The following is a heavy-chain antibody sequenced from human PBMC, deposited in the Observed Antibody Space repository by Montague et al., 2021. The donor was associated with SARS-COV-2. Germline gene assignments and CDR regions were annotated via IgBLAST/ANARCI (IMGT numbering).Heavy chain of an antibody. D-gene: IGHD3-10*01. J-gene: IGHJ4*02. V-gene: IGHV6-1*01. CDR3: ARGGLGAPGTGRLFDY. CDR2: TYYRSKWYN. CDR1: GDSVSSNRAA. Sequence: CAISGDSVSSNRAAWNCIRQSPSRGLEWLGRTYYRSKWYNDYAVSVKSRITINPDTSKNQFSLQLNSVTPEDTAVYYCARGGLGAPGTGRLFDYWGQGTLGTVS.